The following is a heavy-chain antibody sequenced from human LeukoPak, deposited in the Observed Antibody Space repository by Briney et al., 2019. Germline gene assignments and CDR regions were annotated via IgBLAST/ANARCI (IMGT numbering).Heavy chain of an antibody. CDR2: ISAYNGNT. J-gene: IGHJ5*02. V-gene: IGHV1-18*01. Sequence: GASVKVSCKASGYTFTSYGISWVRQAPGQGLEWMGWISAYNGNTNHAQKLQGRVTMTTDTSTSTAYMELRSLRSDDTAVYYCARDTGAYYDFWSGPYLIDPWGQGTLVTVSS. D-gene: IGHD3-3*01. CDR3: ARDTGAYYDFWSGPYLIDP. CDR1: GYTFTSYG.